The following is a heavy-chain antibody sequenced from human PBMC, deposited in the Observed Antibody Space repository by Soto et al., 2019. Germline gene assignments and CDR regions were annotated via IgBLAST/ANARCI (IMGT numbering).Heavy chain of an antibody. V-gene: IGHV3-23*01. D-gene: IGHD3-16*01. CDR1: GFTFTNYA. Sequence: EVQLLESGGGLLQPGGSLRLSCAASGFTFTNYAMTWVRQAPGKGLEWVSSISSSGATTYYADSVRGRFTVSRDNSRNTLYLQMNSLRAEDTAIYYCAAVLLPYWGQRTPVTVSS. J-gene: IGHJ4*02. CDR3: AAVLLPY. CDR2: ISSSGATT.